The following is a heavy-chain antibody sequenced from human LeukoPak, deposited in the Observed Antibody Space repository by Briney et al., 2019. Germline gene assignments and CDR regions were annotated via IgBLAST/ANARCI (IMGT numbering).Heavy chain of an antibody. CDR2: TSYDESNK. V-gene: IGHV3-30*04. D-gene: IGHD6-6*01. Sequence: TGGSLRLSCAASGFTFSSYAMHWVRQAPGKGLEWVAVTSYDESNKYYADSVKGRFTISRDNSKKTLYLQMNSLRGEDTAVYYCARVVVSSSSDYFDYWGQGTLVIVSS. CDR3: ARVVVSSSSDYFDY. CDR1: GFTFSSYA. J-gene: IGHJ4*02.